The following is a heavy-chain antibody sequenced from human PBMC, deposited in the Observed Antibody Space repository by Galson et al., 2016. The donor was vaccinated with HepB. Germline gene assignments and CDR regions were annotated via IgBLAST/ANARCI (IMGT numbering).Heavy chain of an antibody. Sequence: SLRLSCAASGFTISNYWMNWVRQAPGEGLEWVANIKHDGSDKYYVDSVEGRFTISRDNAKNSLYLQMNSLRADDTAVYHCAGDAKTTQTAFDIWGQGTMVTVSS. J-gene: IGHJ3*02. D-gene: IGHD1-1*01. CDR3: AGDAKTTQTAFDI. V-gene: IGHV3-7*01. CDR1: GFTISNYW. CDR2: IKHDGSDK.